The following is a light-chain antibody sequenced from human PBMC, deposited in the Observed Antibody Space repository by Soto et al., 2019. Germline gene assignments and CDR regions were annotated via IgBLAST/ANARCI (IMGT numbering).Light chain of an antibody. J-gene: IGLJ1*01. CDR3: SSYAGIHIV. CDR1: SSDVGGYNY. CDR2: EVS. V-gene: IGLV2-8*01. Sequence: QSALTQPPSASGSPGQSVAISCTGTSSDVGGYNYVSWYQQHPGKAPKLMIYEVSKQPSGVPDRFSGSKSGNTASLTVSGLQAEDEADYYCSSYAGIHIVFGTGTKVTVL.